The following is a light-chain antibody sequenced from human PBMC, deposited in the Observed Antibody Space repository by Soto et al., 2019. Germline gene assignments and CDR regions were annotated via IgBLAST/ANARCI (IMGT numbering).Light chain of an antibody. Sequence: SALTQPASVSGSPGQPITISCTGTSSDVGGYDYVSWYQLHPGKAPKLMVFEVNNRPSGVSYRFSGSKSGNTASLTISGLQAEDEADYFCSSYSISTAYLFGTGTKVTVL. CDR1: SSDVGGYDY. CDR2: EVN. CDR3: SSYSISTAYL. J-gene: IGLJ1*01. V-gene: IGLV2-14*01.